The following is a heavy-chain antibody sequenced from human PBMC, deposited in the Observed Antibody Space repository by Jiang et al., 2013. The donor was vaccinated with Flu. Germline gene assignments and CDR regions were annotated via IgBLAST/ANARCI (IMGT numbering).Heavy chain of an antibody. Sequence: PTQTLTLTCTLSGFSVDTSGMCVTWIRQPPGKALEWLARIDWDDDKFYMTSLKTRLTISKDTSRNQVVLTMTNMEPTDTGTYYCARYCNSFSCSRGLDVWGPGTTVTVSS. CDR3: ARYCNSFSCSRGLDV. CDR1: GFSVDTSGMC. J-gene: IGHJ6*02. V-gene: IGHV2-70*16. D-gene: IGHD2/OR15-2a*01. CDR2: IDWDDDK.